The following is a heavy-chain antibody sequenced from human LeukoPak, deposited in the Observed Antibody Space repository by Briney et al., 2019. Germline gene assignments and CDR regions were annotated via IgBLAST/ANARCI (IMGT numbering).Heavy chain of an antibody. V-gene: IGHV1-18*01. CDR1: GYTFTSYG. CDR2: INAYNGNT. CDR3: ARDPGRITIFGVVIRTSVRVFDI. J-gene: IGHJ3*02. D-gene: IGHD3-3*01. Sequence: ASVKVSCKASGYTFTSYGISWVRQAPGQGLEWMGWINAYNGNTNYAQKFQGRVTMTTDTSTSTAYMELRSLRSDDTAVYYCARDPGRITIFGVVIRTSVRVFDIWGQGTMVTVSS.